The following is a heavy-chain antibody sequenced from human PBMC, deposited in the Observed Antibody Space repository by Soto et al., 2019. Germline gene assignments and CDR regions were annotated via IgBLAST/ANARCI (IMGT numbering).Heavy chain of an antibody. J-gene: IGHJ6*02. V-gene: IGHV3-23*01. CDR3: AKSATVTAEGYYGMDV. CDR1: GFTFSSYA. Sequence: QPVGSLRLSCAASGFTFSSYAMSWVRQAPGKGLEWVSAISGSGGSTYYADSVKGRFTISRDNSKNTLYLQMNSLRAEDTAVYYCAKSATVTAEGYYGMDVWGQGTTVTVSS. D-gene: IGHD4-17*01. CDR2: ISGSGGST.